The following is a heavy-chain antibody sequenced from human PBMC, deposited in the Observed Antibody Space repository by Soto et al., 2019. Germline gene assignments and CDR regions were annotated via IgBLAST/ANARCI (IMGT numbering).Heavy chain of an antibody. CDR2: TIPIFGTA. CDR3: ASNYYDSSGYYYVGDYFYYYAMDV. V-gene: IGHV1-69*13. CDR1: GGTFSSYV. Sequence: SVKVSCKASGGTFSSYVISWVRQAPGQGLEWMGGTIPIFGTANYAQNFQGRVTITADESTSTVYMELSSLRSEDTAVYYCASNYYDSSGYYYVGDYFYYYAMDVWGQGTTVTVSS. D-gene: IGHD3-22*01. J-gene: IGHJ6*02.